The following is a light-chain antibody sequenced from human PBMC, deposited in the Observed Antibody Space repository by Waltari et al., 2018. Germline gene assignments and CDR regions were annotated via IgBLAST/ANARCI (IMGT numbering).Light chain of an antibody. CDR1: QGISNY. J-gene: IGKJ5*01. Sequence: DIQLTQSPSFLSASVGDRVTITCRASQGISNYLAWYQQKPGKDPKLLIHTASTLQGGVPSRFSGSGSGTEFTLTISSLQPEDFATYYCQHRHSYPITFGQGTRLEIK. CDR2: TAS. CDR3: QHRHSYPIT. V-gene: IGKV1-9*01.